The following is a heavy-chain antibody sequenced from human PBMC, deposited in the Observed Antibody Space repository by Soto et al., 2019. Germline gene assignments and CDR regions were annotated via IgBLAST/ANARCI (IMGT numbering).Heavy chain of an antibody. V-gene: IGHV3-23*01. J-gene: IGHJ4*02. CDR1: GFTFSNYG. D-gene: IGHD2-21*02. CDR2: ISGSGGHT. CDR3: AKGTTYCGGDCHHYFDQ. Sequence: EVELLESGGGLVQPGGSLRLSCAASGFTFSNYGMTWVRQAPGEGLEWVSTISGSGGHTEYADSVKGRFTISRDNSKNTLYLQMNSLRAEDTAVYYCAKGTTYCGGDCHHYFDQWGPGTLVTVSS.